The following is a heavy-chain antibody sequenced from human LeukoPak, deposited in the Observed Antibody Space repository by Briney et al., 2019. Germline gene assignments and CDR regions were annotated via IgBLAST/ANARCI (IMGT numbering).Heavy chain of an antibody. Sequence: SQTLSLTCTVSGGSITSGSYYWSWIRQPAGKGLEWIGRIHTSGSTNYNPSLKRRVTISVDTSKNQSPLKLSSVTAADTAVYYCARGEDIVVVPAAMRFDPWGQGTLVTVSS. CDR3: ARGEDIVVVPAAMRFDP. V-gene: IGHV4-61*02. D-gene: IGHD2-2*01. J-gene: IGHJ5*02. CDR2: IHTSGST. CDR1: GGSITSGSYY.